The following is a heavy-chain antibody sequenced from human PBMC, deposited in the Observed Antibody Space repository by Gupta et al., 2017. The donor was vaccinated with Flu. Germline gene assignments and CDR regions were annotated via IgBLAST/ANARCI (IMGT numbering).Heavy chain of an antibody. CDR2: IEHTGSI. J-gene: IGHJ4*02. CDR1: GGTFSGYY. D-gene: IGHD6-6*01. Sequence: LTCAVSGGTFSGYYLIWIRQSPEKGLEWIGEIEHTGSINYTPALTSRVAISVDTSKSQFSLRLSSVTAADTGVYYCARGGAARPSFWGQGTLVTVSS. CDR3: ARGGAARPSF. V-gene: IGHV4-34*01.